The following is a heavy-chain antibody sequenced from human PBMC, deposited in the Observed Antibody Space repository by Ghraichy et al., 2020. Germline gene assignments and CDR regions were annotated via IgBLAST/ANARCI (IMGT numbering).Heavy chain of an antibody. CDR1: GGSISSGSYY. D-gene: IGHD2-15*01. J-gene: IGHJ4*02. CDR3: ARYDCSGGSCYDY. Sequence: SETLSLTCTVSGGSISSGSYYWSWIRQPAGKGLEWIGRIYTSGSTNYNPSLKSRVTISVDTSKNQFSLKLSSVTAADTAVYYCARYDCSGGSCYDYWGQGTLVTVSS. V-gene: IGHV4-61*02. CDR2: IYTSGST.